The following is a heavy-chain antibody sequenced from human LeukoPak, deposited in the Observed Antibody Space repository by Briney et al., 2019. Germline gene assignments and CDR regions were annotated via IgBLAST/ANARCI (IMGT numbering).Heavy chain of an antibody. D-gene: IGHD1-26*01. Sequence: GGSLRLSCAASGLSYSDSYMTWIRQAPGKGLEWVSYISSSGSYTNYADSVQGRFTVSRDNAKNSLFLYMTSLRAEDTAIYYCAKMKGHPLPKYYMDVWGQGTTVTVSS. V-gene: IGHV3-11*03. CDR2: ISSSGSYT. CDR3: AKMKGHPLPKYYMDV. CDR1: GLSYSDSY. J-gene: IGHJ6*01.